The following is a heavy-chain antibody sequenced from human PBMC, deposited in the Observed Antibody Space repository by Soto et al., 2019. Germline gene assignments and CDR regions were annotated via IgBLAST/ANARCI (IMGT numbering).Heavy chain of an antibody. D-gene: IGHD6-19*01. V-gene: IGHV2-5*02. CDR1: GFSLSSTRMA. CDR2: IYWDDDT. J-gene: IGHJ4*02. Sequence: QITLKESGPTLVKPTQTLTLTCTFSGFSLSSTRMAVGWIRQPPGKDLEWLALIYWDDDTRYSPFLKSRLTITKDTSKNPVVLTMSNMDPVDTARYYCAHIVVAGLGYYFDYWGQGTLVTVSS. CDR3: AHIVVAGLGYYFDY.